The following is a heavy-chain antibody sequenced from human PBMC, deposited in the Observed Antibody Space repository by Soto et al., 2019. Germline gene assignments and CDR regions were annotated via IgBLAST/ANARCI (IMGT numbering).Heavy chain of an antibody. V-gene: IGHV3-15*01. CDR1: GFTFNTAW. J-gene: IGHJ4*02. Sequence: GGSLRLSCEASGFTFNTAWMTWLRRAPGKGLEWVALIKTRAEGVTTHYAAPVKDRFTVSRDDSQNRVYLQLNSLKTEDTAVYYCAADTPVFGQGEFEYWGQGIQVTVS. CDR2: IKTRAEGVTT. CDR3: AADTPVFGQGEFEY. D-gene: IGHD2-2*01.